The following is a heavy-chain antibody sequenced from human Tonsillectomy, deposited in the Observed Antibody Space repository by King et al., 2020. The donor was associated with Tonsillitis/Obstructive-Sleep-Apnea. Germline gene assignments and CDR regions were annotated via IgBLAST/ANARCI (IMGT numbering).Heavy chain of an antibody. CDR2: ISPFFGTT. CDR3: ARPRDSGYDAQGPYYYYMDV. CDR1: GGTFSSYG. D-gene: IGHD5-12*01. Sequence: LQLVQSGAEVKKPGSSVKVSCKASGGTFSSYGISWVRQAPGQGLEWMGGISPFFGTTNYAQKFQGRVTITADESTSTAYMELSSLGSEDSAAYYCARPRDSGYDAQGPYYYYMDVWGKGTAGTVSS. V-gene: IGHV1-69*01. J-gene: IGHJ6*03.